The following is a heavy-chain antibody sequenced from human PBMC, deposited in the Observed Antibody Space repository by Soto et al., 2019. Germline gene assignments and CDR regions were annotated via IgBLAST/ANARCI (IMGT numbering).Heavy chain of an antibody. J-gene: IGHJ4*02. D-gene: IGHD3-10*01. V-gene: IGHV1-18*01. Sequence: QVQLLQSGAEVKKPGASVKVSCKASGYTFTNYGISWVRQAPGQGLEWMGWISGYNGNTKYAQKVQVRVSMTTDTYTSTAYLGMRSVISDDTAVYYCARDNLDKSYFGSVMNFDYWGQGTLVTVSS. CDR3: ARDNLDKSYFGSVMNFDY. CDR1: GYTFTNYG. CDR2: ISGYNGNT.